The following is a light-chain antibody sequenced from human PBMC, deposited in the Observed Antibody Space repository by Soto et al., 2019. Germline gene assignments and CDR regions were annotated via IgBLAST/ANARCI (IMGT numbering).Light chain of an antibody. CDR3: QQRSNWRPFA. J-gene: IGKJ3*01. Sequence: EIVLTQSPATLSLSPGERATLSCRASQSVSSYLAWYQQKPGQAPRLLIYDASNRATGIPARFSGSGSGTDFTLTISGLEPEDFAVYYCQQRSNWRPFAFGPGTKVDIK. CDR2: DAS. CDR1: QSVSSY. V-gene: IGKV3-11*01.